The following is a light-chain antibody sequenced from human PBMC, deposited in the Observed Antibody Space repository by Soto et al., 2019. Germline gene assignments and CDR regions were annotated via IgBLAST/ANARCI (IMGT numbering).Light chain of an antibody. Sequence: DIVMTQSPDSLAVSLGERATIYCKSSQSVLHSSNNKDYLAWYQQKPGQSPKLLIYWASTRESGVPDRFSGSGSATEFTLTTSSLQAEDVAVYYCQQSYSTPFTFGPGTKVDIK. CDR1: QSVLHSSNNKDY. J-gene: IGKJ3*01. CDR3: QQSYSTPFT. CDR2: WAS. V-gene: IGKV4-1*01.